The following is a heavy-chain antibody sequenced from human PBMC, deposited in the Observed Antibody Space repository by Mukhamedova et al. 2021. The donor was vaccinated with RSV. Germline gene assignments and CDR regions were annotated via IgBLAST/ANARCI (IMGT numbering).Heavy chain of an antibody. J-gene: IGHJ4*02. V-gene: IGHV3-21*01. CDR3: ARESSGSRLDY. D-gene: IGHD3-22*01. Sequence: VKGQFTISRDNAKNSLYLQMNSLRAEDTAVYYCARESSGSRLDYWGQGTLVTVSS.